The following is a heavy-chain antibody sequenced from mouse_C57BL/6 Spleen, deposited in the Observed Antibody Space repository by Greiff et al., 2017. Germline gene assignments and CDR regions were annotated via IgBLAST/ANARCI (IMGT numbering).Heavy chain of an antibody. V-gene: IGHV1-62-2*01. D-gene: IGHD2-4*01. CDR2: FYPGGGSI. CDR1: GYTFTEYT. J-gene: IGHJ2*01. CDR3: ARHEGDYDEEYYFDY. Sequence: QVQLKESGAELVKPGASVKLSCKASGYTFTEYTIHWVKQRSGQGLEWIGWFYPGGGSIKYNEKFKDKATLTADKSSSTGYMELSRLTSEDSAVYFCARHEGDYDEEYYFDYWGQGTTLTVSS.